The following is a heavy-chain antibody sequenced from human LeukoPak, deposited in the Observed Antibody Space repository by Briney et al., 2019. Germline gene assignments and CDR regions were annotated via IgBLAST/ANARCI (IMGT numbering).Heavy chain of an antibody. Sequence: PGRSLRLSCAASGFTFSSYGMHWVRQAPGKGLEWVAVIWYDGSNKYYADSVKGRFTISRDNSKNTLYLQMNSLRAEDTAVYYCARKWYYYDGSGPAGMDVWGQGTTVTVSS. CDR3: ARKWYYYDGSGPAGMDV. CDR2: IWYDGSNK. V-gene: IGHV3-33*01. D-gene: IGHD3-22*01. CDR1: GFTFSSYG. J-gene: IGHJ6*02.